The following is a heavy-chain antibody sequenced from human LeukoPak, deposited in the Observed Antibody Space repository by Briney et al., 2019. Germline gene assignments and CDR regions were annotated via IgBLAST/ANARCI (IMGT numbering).Heavy chain of an antibody. J-gene: IGHJ3*02. CDR1: GDSVSSYY. CDR3: ARDYVFDI. V-gene: IGHV4-59*02. Sequence: SETLSLTCTVSGDSVSSYYWSWIRQPPGKGLEWIGYIYYIGSTNYNPSLKSRVTISVDTSKNQFSLKLSSVTAADTAVYYCARDYVFDIWGQGTMVTVSS. CDR2: IYYIGST.